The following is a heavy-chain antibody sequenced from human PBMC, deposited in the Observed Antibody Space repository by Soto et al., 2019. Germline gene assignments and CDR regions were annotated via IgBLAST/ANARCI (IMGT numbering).Heavy chain of an antibody. V-gene: IGHV3-66*01. CDR3: GRDQVEDIFDYYYGMDV. CDR2: IDSGGST. J-gene: IGHJ6*02. CDR1: GFTVSSNY. Sequence: EVQLVESGGGLVQPGGSLRLSCAASGFTVSSNYMSWVRQAPGKGLEWVSVIDSGGSTYYADSVKGRFTISRDNSKNTLYHQMNSLRAEDTAVYYCGRDQVEDIFDYYYGMDVWGQGTTVTVSS. D-gene: IGHD2-15*01.